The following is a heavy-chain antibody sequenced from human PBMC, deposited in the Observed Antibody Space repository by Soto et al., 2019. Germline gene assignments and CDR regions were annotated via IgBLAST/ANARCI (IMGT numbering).Heavy chain of an antibody. J-gene: IGHJ3*02. V-gene: IGHV2-5*02. CDR1: GFSLSTSGVG. D-gene: IGHD6-13*01. CDR2: IYRDDDK. CDR3: AHISGWYGAFDI. Sequence: QITLKESGPTLVKPTQTLTLTCTFSGFSLSTSGVGVGWIRHPPGKALEWLALIYRDDDKRYSPSLKSRLTITKATPKTQVVLTMTNLDPVGTAPDVCAHISGWYGAFDIWGQGTMVTVSS.